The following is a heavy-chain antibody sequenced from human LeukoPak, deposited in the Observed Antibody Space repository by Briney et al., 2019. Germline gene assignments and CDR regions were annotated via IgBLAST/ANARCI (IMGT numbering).Heavy chain of an antibody. CDR2: IIPILGIA. Sequence: ASVKVSCKASGYTFTSYGISWVRQAPGQGLEWMGWIIPILGIANYAQKFQGRVTITADKSTSTAYMELSSLRSEDTAVYYCARYSSGRPYYYYGMDVWGQGTTVTVSS. J-gene: IGHJ6*02. CDR1: GYTFTSYG. V-gene: IGHV1-69*10. CDR3: ARYSSGRPYYYYGMDV. D-gene: IGHD6-19*01.